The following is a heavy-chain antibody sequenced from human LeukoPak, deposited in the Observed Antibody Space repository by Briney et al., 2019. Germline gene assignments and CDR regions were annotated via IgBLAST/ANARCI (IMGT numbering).Heavy chain of an antibody. CDR2: IYYSGST. D-gene: IGHD5-18*01. V-gene: IGHV4-39*07. J-gene: IGHJ5*02. Sequence: ASETLSLTCTVSGGSISSSTYYWDWIRQPPGKGLEWIGSIYYSGSTYYNPSLKSRVTISVDTSKNQFSLKLSSVTAADTAVYYCARGRRIQLWVRGVWFDPWGQGTLVTVSS. CDR3: ARGRRIQLWVRGVWFDP. CDR1: GGSISSSTYY.